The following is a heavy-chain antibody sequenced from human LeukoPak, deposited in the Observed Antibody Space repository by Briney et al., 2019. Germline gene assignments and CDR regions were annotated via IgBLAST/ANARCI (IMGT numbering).Heavy chain of an antibody. CDR2: ISSSSSTI. Sequence: PGGSLRLSCAASGFTFSSYSMNWVRQAPGKGLEWVSYISSSSSTIYYADSVKGRFTISRDNAKNSLYLQMNSLRAEDTAVYYCARALYYYDSSSWSYFQHWGQGTLVTVSS. D-gene: IGHD3-22*01. J-gene: IGHJ1*01. CDR1: GFTFSSYS. CDR3: ARALYYYDSSSWSYFQH. V-gene: IGHV3-48*01.